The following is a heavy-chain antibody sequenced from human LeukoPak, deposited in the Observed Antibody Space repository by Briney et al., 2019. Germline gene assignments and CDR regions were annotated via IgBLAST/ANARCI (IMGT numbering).Heavy chain of an antibody. J-gene: IGHJ4*02. CDR2: IYTSGST. CDR1: GGSISSGSYY. CDR3: ARVPLYSSGFDY. Sequence: SETLSLTCTVSGGSISSGSYYWSWIRQPAGKGLEWIGRIYTSGSTNYNPSLKSRVTISVDTSKNQFSLKLSSVTAADTAVYYCARVPLYSSGFDYWGQGTLVTVSS. D-gene: IGHD6-25*01. V-gene: IGHV4-61*02.